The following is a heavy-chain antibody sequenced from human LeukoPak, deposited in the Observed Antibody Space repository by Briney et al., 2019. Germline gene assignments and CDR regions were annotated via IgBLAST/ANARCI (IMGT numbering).Heavy chain of an antibody. V-gene: IGHV3-23*01. Sequence: GGSLRLSCAASGFTSGIYAMSWVRQAPGKGLEWVSAFSGGGDSFYADSVKGRFTISRDTSNKILYLRMSSLRAEDTAVYYCARDLYSSGSEVWGQGTTVTVSS. CDR2: FSGGGDS. CDR3: ARDLYSSGSEV. D-gene: IGHD6-19*01. J-gene: IGHJ6*02. CDR1: GFTSGIYA.